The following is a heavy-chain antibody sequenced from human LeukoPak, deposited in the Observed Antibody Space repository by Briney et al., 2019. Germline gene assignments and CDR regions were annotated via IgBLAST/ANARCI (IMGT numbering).Heavy chain of an antibody. V-gene: IGHV3-33*01. CDR3: ARGKRYFDWLSPSGIDY. CDR1: GFTFSSYG. CDR2: IWYDGSNK. D-gene: IGHD3-9*01. J-gene: IGHJ4*02. Sequence: GGSLRLSCAASGFTFSSYGMHWVRQAPGKGLEWVAVIWYDGSNKYYADSVKGRFTISRDNSKNTLYLHMNSLRAEDTAVYYCARGKRYFDWLSPSGIDYWGQGTLVTVSS.